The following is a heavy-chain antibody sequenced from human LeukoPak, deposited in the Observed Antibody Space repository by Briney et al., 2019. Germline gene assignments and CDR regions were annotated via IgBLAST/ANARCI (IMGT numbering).Heavy chain of an antibody. CDR1: GFTFSSYA. CDR3: AKTNRGDFDY. Sequence: PGGSLRLSCAASGFTFSSYAMSWVRQAPGKGLEWVSAISGSGGSTYYADSVKGRFTISRDSSKNTLYPQMNSLRAEDTAVYYCAKTNRGDFDYWGQGTLVTVSS. V-gene: IGHV3-23*01. J-gene: IGHJ4*02. D-gene: IGHD1-14*01. CDR2: ISGSGGST.